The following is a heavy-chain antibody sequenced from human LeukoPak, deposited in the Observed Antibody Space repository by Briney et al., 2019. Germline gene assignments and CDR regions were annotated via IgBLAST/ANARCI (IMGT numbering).Heavy chain of an antibody. V-gene: IGHV3-23*01. D-gene: IGHD3-22*01. Sequence: GGSLRLSCAASGFTFSSYAMSWVHQAPGKGLEWVSAISGSGGSTYYADSVKGRFTISRDNSKNTLYLQMNSLRAEDTAVYYCAKDGRSSGYYYYFDYWGQGTLVTVSS. J-gene: IGHJ4*02. CDR3: AKDGRSSGYYYYFDY. CDR2: ISGSGGST. CDR1: GFTFSSYA.